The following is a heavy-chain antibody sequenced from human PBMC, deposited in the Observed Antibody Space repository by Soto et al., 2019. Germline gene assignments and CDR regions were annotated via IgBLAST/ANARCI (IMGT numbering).Heavy chain of an antibody. CDR2: ISYDGSNK. V-gene: IGHV3-30-3*01. Sequence: QVQLVESGGGVVQPGRSLRLSCAASGFTFSSYAMHWVRQAPGKGLEWVAVISYDGSNKYYADSVKGRFTISRDNSKNTLYLQMNSLRAEDTAVYYCARDIDSEWLVFYFDYWGQGTLVTVSS. D-gene: IGHD6-19*01. CDR3: ARDIDSEWLVFYFDY. J-gene: IGHJ4*02. CDR1: GFTFSSYA.